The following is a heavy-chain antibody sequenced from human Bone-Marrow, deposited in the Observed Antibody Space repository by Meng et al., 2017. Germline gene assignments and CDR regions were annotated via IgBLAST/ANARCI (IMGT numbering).Heavy chain of an antibody. J-gene: IGHJ4*02. CDR3: ARAYGSGWYGY. CDR2: VSYHGSVQ. V-gene: IGHV3-30*04. Sequence: VQPVESGGGWVQPGGLLRLSCGASGFTFSSYAIHWVRQSPDKGLEWVAVVSYHGSVQIYRDSLKGRFTISRDNSENTVYLQMSSLRAEDTAVYYCARAYGSGWYGYWGQGTLVTVSS. CDR1: GFTFSSYA. D-gene: IGHD6-19*01.